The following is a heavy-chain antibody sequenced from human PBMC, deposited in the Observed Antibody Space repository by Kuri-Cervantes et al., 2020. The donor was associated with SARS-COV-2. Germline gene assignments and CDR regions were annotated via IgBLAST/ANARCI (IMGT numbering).Heavy chain of an antibody. CDR3: ARDGYSYGVYYYYYLDV. D-gene: IGHD5-18*01. Sequence: ASVKVSCKASGYTFTDYYMHWVRQAPGQGLEWMGWINPNSGGTNYAQKFQGWVAMTRDTSLSTAYMELSRLRSDDTAVYYCARDGYSYGVYYYYYLDVWGKGTTVTVSS. CDR2: INPNSGGT. J-gene: IGHJ6*03. CDR1: GYTFTDYY. V-gene: IGHV1-2*04.